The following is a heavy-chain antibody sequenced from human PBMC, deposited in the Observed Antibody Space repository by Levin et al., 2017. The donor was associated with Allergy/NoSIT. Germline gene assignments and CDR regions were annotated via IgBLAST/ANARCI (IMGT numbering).Heavy chain of an antibody. CDR2: IYYSGST. Sequence: NPSETLSLTCTVSGGSISSSSYYWGWIRQPPGKGLEWIGSIYYSGSTYYNPSLKSRVTISVDTSKNQFSLKLSSVTAADTAVYYCARPNCSGGSCYLDWGQGTLVTVSS. V-gene: IGHV4-39*01. D-gene: IGHD2-15*01. J-gene: IGHJ4*02. CDR3: ARPNCSGGSCYLD. CDR1: GGSISSSSYY.